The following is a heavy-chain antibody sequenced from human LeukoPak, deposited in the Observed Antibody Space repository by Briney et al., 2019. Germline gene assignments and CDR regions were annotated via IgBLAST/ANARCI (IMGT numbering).Heavy chain of an antibody. V-gene: IGHV4-59*08. D-gene: IGHD1-26*01. J-gene: IGHJ3*02. CDR1: GGSINSHY. Sequence: SETLSLTCIVSGGSINSHYWSWIRQPPGKGLEWIGDIHYTGTTKYNPSVKSRVTISIDTSKNQFSLELSSVTATVTAVYFCATNRVGTYDRPFDIWGQGTMVTVSS. CDR2: IHYTGTT. CDR3: ATNRVGTYDRPFDI.